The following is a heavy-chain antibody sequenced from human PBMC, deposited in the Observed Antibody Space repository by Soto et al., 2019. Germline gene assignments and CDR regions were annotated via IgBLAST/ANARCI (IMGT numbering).Heavy chain of an antibody. CDR3: ARGGKDRYYYYYGMDV. J-gene: IGHJ6*02. V-gene: IGHV3-21*01. D-gene: IGHD2-15*01. CDR2: ISSSSSYI. Sequence: GGSLRLSCAASGFTFSSYSMNWVRQAPGKGLEWVSSISSSSSYIYYADSVKGRFTISRDNAKNSLYLQMNSLRAEDTAVYYCARGGKDRYYYYYGMDVWGQGTTVTVSS. CDR1: GFTFSSYS.